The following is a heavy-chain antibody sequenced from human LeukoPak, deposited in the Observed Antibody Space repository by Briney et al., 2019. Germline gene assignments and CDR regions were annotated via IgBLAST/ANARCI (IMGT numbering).Heavy chain of an antibody. CDR2: ISSSSSYI. CDR1: GFSFSRYT. Sequence: GGSLRLSCAASGFSFSRYTMNWVRQAPGKGLEWVSSISSSSSYIYYADSVKGRFTISRDNAKNSLYLQMNSLRAEDTAVYYCARVSVVVVAAGTDFDYWGQGTLVTVSS. D-gene: IGHD2-15*01. V-gene: IGHV3-21*01. J-gene: IGHJ4*02. CDR3: ARVSVVVVAAGTDFDY.